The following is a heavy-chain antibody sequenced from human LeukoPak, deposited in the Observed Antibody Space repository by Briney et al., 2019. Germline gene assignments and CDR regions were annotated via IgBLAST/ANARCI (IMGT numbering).Heavy chain of an antibody. V-gene: IGHV7-4-1*02. CDR1: GYTFTSYA. CDR2: INTNTGNP. CDR3: ARVRNTAMVYYYYGMDV. D-gene: IGHD5-18*01. Sequence: ASVKVSCKASGYTFTSYAMNWVRQAPGQGLEWMGWINTNTGNPTYAQGFTGRFVFSLDTSVSTAYPQISSLKAEDTAVYYCARVRNTAMVYYYYGMDVWGQGTTVTVSS. J-gene: IGHJ6*02.